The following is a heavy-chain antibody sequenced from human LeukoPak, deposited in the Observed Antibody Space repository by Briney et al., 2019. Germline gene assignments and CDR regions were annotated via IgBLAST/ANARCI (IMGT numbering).Heavy chain of an antibody. V-gene: IGHV1-69*13. CDR1: GGTFSSYA. D-gene: IGHD5-18*01. Sequence: SVKVSCKASGGTFSSYAISWVRQAPGQGLEWMGGNIPIFGTANYAQKFQGRVTITADESTSTAYMELSSLRSEDTAVYYCARAGTAMSTLDYWGQGTLVTVSS. CDR2: NIPIFGTA. CDR3: ARAGTAMSTLDY. J-gene: IGHJ4*02.